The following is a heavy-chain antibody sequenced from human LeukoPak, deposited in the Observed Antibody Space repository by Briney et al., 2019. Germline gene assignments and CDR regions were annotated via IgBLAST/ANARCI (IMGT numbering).Heavy chain of an antibody. CDR2: IYYSGST. V-gene: IGHV4-38-2*02. J-gene: IGHJ4*02. Sequence: SETLSLTCTVSGYSISSGYYWGWIRQPPGKGLEWIGSIYYSGSTYYNPSLKSRVTISVDTSKNQFSLKLSSVTAADTAVYYCARHTFTYYFDYWGQGTLVTVSS. CDR1: GYSISSGYY. D-gene: IGHD3-3*02. CDR3: ARHTFTYYFDY.